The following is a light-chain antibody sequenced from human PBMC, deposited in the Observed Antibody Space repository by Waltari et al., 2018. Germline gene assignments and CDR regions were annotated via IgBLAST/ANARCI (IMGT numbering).Light chain of an antibody. CDR2: LNRDGSH. Sequence: QLVLTQSPSASASLGASVKLTCTLSSGHTDYTIAWHQQQPEKGPRCLISLNRDGSHKRGGGIPDRFSGSTSGAERYLTISSLQSEDEADYFCQTWGTGIHVFGGGTKLTVL. J-gene: IGLJ2*01. CDR3: QTWGTGIHV. V-gene: IGLV4-69*01. CDR1: SGHTDYT.